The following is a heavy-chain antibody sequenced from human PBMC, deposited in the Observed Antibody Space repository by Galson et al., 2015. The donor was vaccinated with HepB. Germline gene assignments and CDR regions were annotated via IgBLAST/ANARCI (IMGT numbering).Heavy chain of an antibody. CDR2: IDPSDSYT. Sequence: QSGAEVKKPGESLRISCKGSGYSFTSYWISWVRQMPGKGLEWMGRIDPSDSYTNYSPSFQGHVTISADKSISTAYLQWSSLKASDTAMYYCARKFMYYYDSSGYSKAAFDIWGQGTMVTVSS. V-gene: IGHV5-10-1*01. D-gene: IGHD3-22*01. CDR3: ARKFMYYYDSSGYSKAAFDI. CDR1: GYSFTSYW. J-gene: IGHJ3*02.